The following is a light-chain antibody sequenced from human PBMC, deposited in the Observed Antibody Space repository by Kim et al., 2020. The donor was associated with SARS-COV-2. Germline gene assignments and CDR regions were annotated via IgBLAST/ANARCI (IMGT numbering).Light chain of an antibody. CDR3: GAWDTSLTAVV. CDR1: SSNIGNNY. Sequence: GTKVPISCSRSSSNIGNNYVSWYQQFPGTAPKFLIYDNDKRPSGIPDRFSGSRSGTSANLVITGLQTGDEADYYCGAWDTSLTAVVFGGGTQLTVL. J-gene: IGLJ3*02. V-gene: IGLV1-51*01. CDR2: DND.